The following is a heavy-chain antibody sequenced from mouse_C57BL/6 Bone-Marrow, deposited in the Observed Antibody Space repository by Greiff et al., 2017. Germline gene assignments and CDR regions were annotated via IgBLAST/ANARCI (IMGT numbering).Heavy chain of an antibody. J-gene: IGHJ3*01. Sequence: EVQLQESGAELVRPGASVKLSCTASGFNIKDDYMHWVKQRPEQGLEWIGWIDPENGDTEYASKFQGKATITADTSSNTAYLQLSSLSSEDTAVYYCTLIYCDYDPAWFAYWGQGTLVTVSA. CDR2: IDPENGDT. V-gene: IGHV14-4*01. CDR1: GFNIKDDY. CDR3: TLIYCDYDPAWFAY. D-gene: IGHD2-4*01.